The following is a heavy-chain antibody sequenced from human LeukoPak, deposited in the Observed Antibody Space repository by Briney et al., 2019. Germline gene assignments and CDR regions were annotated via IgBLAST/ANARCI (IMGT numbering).Heavy chain of an antibody. CDR3: STDRYARDY. J-gene: IGHJ4*02. Sequence: GGSLRLSCAASGFTFSNAWVSWVRQAPGKGLEWVGRVKSKTDGGTADYAAPVKGRFTISRDDSKNTLYLQMNSLKTEDTAVYYCSTDRYARDYWGQGTLVTVSS. CDR2: VKSKTDGGTA. V-gene: IGHV3-15*01. CDR1: GFTFSNAW. D-gene: IGHD3-16*02.